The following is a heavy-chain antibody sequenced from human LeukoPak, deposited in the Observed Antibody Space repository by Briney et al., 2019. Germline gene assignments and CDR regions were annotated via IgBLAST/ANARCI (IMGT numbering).Heavy chain of an antibody. CDR3: AREEEYSYGYCDY. Sequence: PGGSLRLSCAASGFTFSSYEMNWVRQAPGKGLEWVSYISSSGSTIYYADSVKGRFTISRDNAKNSLYLQMNSLRAEDTAVYYCAREEEYSYGYCDYWGQGTLVTVSS. D-gene: IGHD5-18*01. V-gene: IGHV3-48*03. CDR1: GFTFSSYE. J-gene: IGHJ4*02. CDR2: ISSSGSTI.